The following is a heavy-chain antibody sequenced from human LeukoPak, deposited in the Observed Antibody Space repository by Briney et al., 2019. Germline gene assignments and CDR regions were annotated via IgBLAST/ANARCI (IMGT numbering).Heavy chain of an antibody. V-gene: IGHV3-66*01. D-gene: IGHD2-15*01. CDR1: GFTVSSNY. CDR3: ARGYCSGGSCAHFPDYFDY. J-gene: IGHJ4*02. Sequence: GGSLRLSCAASGFTVSSNYMSWVRLAPGKGLEWVPVIYSGGSTYYADSVKGRFTISRDNSKNMLYLEMNSLRAEDTAVYYCARGYCSGGSCAHFPDYFDYWGQGTLVTVSS. CDR2: IYSGGST.